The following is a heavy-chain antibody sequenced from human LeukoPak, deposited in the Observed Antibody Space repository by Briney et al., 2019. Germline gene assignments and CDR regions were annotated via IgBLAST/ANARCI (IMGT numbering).Heavy chain of an antibody. CDR3: ARDLGGPDY. CDR1: GFTFRDFW. Sequence: GGSLRLSCAASGFTFRDFWMSWVRQAPGKGLEWVSFISSDTPNKNYADSVKGRFTISRDNAKNSVYLQLNSLRAEDTAMYYCARDLGGPDYWGQGTLVTVSS. CDR2: ISSDTPNK. V-gene: IGHV3-21*01. D-gene: IGHD3-16*01. J-gene: IGHJ4*02.